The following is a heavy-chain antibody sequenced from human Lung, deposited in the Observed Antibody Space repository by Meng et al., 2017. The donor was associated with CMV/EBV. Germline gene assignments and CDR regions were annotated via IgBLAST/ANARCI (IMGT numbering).Heavy chain of an antibody. CDR2: IDDSGST. Sequence: QVQLEESGAGRVKPSGTLYLTCGVSGVSISSNIRWTLVRQPPGKGLEWIGDIDDSGSTNYNPSLNSRISISLDKSKNHFSLKVNSVTAADTAVYYCARGKQDAWELLAYWGQGALVTVSS. J-gene: IGHJ4*02. V-gene: IGHV4-4*02. D-gene: IGHD1-26*01. CDR3: ARGKQDAWELLAY. CDR1: GVSISSNIR.